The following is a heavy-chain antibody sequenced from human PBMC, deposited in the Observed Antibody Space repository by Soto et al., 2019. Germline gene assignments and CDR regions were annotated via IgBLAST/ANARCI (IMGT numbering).Heavy chain of an antibody. Sequence: SQDLSLTGDIAGDGVSSNSAAWNWIRQTPSRGLEWLGRTYYRSKWYNDYAVSVKSRITNNPDTSKNQFSLQLNSVTPEDTAVYYCARGPGAVAGYYYGMDVWGQGNTVTVSS. V-gene: IGHV6-1*01. J-gene: IGHJ6*02. CDR2: TYYRSKWYN. CDR1: GDGVSSNSAA. D-gene: IGHD6-19*01. CDR3: ARGPGAVAGYYYGMDV.